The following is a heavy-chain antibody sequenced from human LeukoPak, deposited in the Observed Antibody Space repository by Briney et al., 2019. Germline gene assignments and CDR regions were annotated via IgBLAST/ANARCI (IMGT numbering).Heavy chain of an antibody. Sequence: GESLKISCKGSGYSFTSYWIGWVRQMPGKGLEWMGIIYPGDSDTRYSPSFQGQVTISADKSISTAYLQWSSLKASDTAMYYCARRPVLYSSSDNWFDPWGQGTLVTVSS. D-gene: IGHD6-13*01. J-gene: IGHJ5*02. V-gene: IGHV5-51*01. CDR3: ARRPVLYSSSDNWFDP. CDR1: GYSFTSYW. CDR2: IYPGDSDT.